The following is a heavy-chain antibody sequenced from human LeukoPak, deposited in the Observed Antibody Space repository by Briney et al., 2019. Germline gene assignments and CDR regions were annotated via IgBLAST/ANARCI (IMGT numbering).Heavy chain of an antibody. CDR1: GFTFSNYA. V-gene: IGHV3-23*01. Sequence: GASLRLSCVASGFTFSNYAMSWVRQAPGKGLXXXSAITGSGDSTFNADSVKGRFTISRDNSKNTLHLQMNDLRAEDTAVYYCAKSRIVVVTAIDYWGQGILVTVSS. CDR2: ITGSGDST. D-gene: IGHD2-21*02. CDR3: AKSRIVVVTAIDY. J-gene: IGHJ4*02.